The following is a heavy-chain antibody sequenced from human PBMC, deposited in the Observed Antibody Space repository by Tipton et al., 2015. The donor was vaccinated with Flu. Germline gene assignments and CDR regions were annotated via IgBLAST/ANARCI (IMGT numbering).Heavy chain of an antibody. CDR3: ARYRGSNARGEGNDAFDI. CDR2: ISYSGST. D-gene: IGHD1-26*01. CDR1: GGSISSYY. Sequence: TLSLTCSVSGGSISSYYWSWIRQSPGKGLEWIGYISYSGSTNYNPSLKSRVTISVDTSENQFSLKLSSVTAADTAMYYCARYRGSNARGEGNDAFDIWGQGTMVSVSS. J-gene: IGHJ3*02. V-gene: IGHV4-59*08.